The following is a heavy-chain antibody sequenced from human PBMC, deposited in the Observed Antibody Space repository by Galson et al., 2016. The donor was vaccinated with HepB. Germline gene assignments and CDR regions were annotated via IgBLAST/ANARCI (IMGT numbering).Heavy chain of an antibody. CDR1: GGSISGSSDY. Sequence: SETLSLTCTVSGGSISGSSDYWSWIRQSPGKGLEWIGEISHSGSTNYNPSLKSRVTISVDTSKNQFSLKLSSVTATDTAVYYCARARYSSSPRLRSFDLWGRGTLVTVSS. CDR3: ARARYSSSPRLRSFDL. V-gene: IGHV4-39*07. D-gene: IGHD6-6*01. J-gene: IGHJ2*01. CDR2: ISHSGST.